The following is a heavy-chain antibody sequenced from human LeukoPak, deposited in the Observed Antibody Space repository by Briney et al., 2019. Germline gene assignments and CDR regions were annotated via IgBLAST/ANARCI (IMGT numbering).Heavy chain of an antibody. J-gene: IGHJ6*03. CDR3: ARESSSGWWYYYYMDV. CDR1: GYTFTSYG. V-gene: IGHV1-18*01. CDR2: ISAYNGNT. Sequence: ASVKVSCKASGYTFTSYGISWVRQAPGQGLEWMGWISAYNGNTNYAQKLQGRVTMTTDTSTSTAYMELRSLRSDDTAVYYCARESSSGWWYYYYMDVWGKGTTVTVSS. D-gene: IGHD6-19*01.